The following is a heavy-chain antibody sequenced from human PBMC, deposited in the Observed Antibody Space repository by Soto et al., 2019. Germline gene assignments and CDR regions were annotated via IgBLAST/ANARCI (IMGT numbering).Heavy chain of an antibody. CDR3: ARRLSGYYSRGNWFDP. Sequence: SETLSLTCTVSGGSISSYYWSWIRQPPGKGLEWIGYIYYSGSTNYNPSLKSRVTISVDTSKNQFSLKLSSVTAADTAVYYCARRLSGYYSRGNWFDPWGQGTLVTVSS. CDR1: GGSISSYY. CDR2: IYYSGST. V-gene: IGHV4-59*01. J-gene: IGHJ5*02. D-gene: IGHD3-3*01.